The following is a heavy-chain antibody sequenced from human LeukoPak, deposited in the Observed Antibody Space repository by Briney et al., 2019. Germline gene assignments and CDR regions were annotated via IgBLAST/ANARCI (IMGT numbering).Heavy chain of an antibody. CDR2: ISSSGSTI. Sequence: GGSLRLSCAASGFTFSSYEMNWVRQAPGKGLEGVSYISSSGSTIYYADSGSGRLTISRDNAKNSLYLQMNSLRAEDTAVYYCARAAQHYDILTGYALPDAFDIWGQGTMVTVSS. D-gene: IGHD3-9*01. CDR1: GFTFSSYE. CDR3: ARAAQHYDILTGYALPDAFDI. J-gene: IGHJ3*02. V-gene: IGHV3-48*03.